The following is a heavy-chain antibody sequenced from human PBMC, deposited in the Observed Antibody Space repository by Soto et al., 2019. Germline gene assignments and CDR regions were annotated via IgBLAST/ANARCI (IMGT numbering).Heavy chain of an antibody. J-gene: IGHJ6*04. CDR3: APGQEDIT. V-gene: IGHV4-59*01. D-gene: IGHD2-15*01. CDR1: GGSISSYY. CDR2: TSYSGNT. Sequence: SETLSLTCTVSGGSISSYYWNWIRRSPGKGLEWIGYTSYSGNTNYSPSLQSRVTLSLDASKKQFSLRLTSVTAADTAVYYCAPGQEDITWGKGTMVTVSS.